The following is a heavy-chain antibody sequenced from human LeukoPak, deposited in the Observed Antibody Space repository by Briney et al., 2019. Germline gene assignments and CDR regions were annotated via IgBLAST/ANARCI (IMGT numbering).Heavy chain of an antibody. CDR3: SRVHALVVGPYVHWHFDL. V-gene: IGHV1-3*01. D-gene: IGHD2-15*01. Sequence: GASVKVSCKASGYTFTSYAMNWVRQAPGQRLEWMGWISAGNGNTEYSQNLQGRVSITRDTSASTAYMELSSLRYEDTAVYYCSRVHALVVGPYVHWHFDLWGRGTLVTVSS. CDR2: ISAGNGNT. J-gene: IGHJ2*01. CDR1: GYTFTSYA.